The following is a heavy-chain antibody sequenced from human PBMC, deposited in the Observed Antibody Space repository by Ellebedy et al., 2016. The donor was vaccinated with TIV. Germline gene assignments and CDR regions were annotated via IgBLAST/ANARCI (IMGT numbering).Heavy chain of an antibody. CDR1: GFSFRSYW. Sequence: GESLKISCVASGFSFRSYWMSWVRQAPGKELEWVANIYQDGSNQYYVDSVKGRFTISRDNANKSLFLQMNSLRVEDTAVYYCARRGSYGDYAVQVNSWFDRWGQGTLVTVSS. D-gene: IGHD4-17*01. CDR3: ARRGSYGDYAVQVNSWFDR. J-gene: IGHJ5*02. V-gene: IGHV3-7*01. CDR2: IYQDGSNQ.